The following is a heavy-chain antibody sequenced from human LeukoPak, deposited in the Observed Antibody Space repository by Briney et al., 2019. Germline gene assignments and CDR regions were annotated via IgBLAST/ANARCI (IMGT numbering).Heavy chain of an antibody. CDR3: ARDLSLFSGSYSGAFDI. CDR2: ISSSSSYI. V-gene: IGHV3-21*01. Sequence: GGSLRLSCAASGFTFSSYSMNWVRQAPGKGLEWVSPISSSSSYIYYADSVKGRFTISRDNAKNSLYLQMNSLRAEDTAVYYCARDLSLFSGSYSGAFDIWGQGTMVTVSS. D-gene: IGHD1-26*01. CDR1: GFTFSSYS. J-gene: IGHJ3*02.